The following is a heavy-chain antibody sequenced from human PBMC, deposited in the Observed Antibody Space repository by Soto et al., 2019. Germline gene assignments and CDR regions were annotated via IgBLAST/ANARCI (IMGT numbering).Heavy chain of an antibody. J-gene: IGHJ6*02. CDR1: GYSISSGYY. V-gene: IGHV4-38-2*01. D-gene: IGHD2-2*02. CDR2: IYHSGST. CDR3: ARAGYCSSTSCYTAYYYGMDV. Sequence: NPSETLSLTCAVSGYSISSGYYWGWIRQPPGKGLEWIGSIYHSGSTYYNPSLKSRVTISVDTSKNQFSLKLSSVTAADTAVYYCARAGYCSSTSCYTAYYYGMDVWGQGTTVTVSS.